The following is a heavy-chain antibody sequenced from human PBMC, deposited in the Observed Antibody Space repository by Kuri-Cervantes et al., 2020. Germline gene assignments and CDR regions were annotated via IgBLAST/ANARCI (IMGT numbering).Heavy chain of an antibody. V-gene: IGHV4-39*07. CDR2: IYYSGST. CDR3: ASSKSPLYSSTSKGGFDY. CDR1: GGSISSSSYY. J-gene: IGHJ4*02. Sequence: SETLSLTCTVSGGSISSSSYYWGWIRQPPGRGLEWIGSIYYSGSTYYNPSLKSRVTISVDTSKNQFSLKLNSVTAADTAVYYCASSKSPLYSSTSKGGFDYWGQGTLVTVSS. D-gene: IGHD6-13*01.